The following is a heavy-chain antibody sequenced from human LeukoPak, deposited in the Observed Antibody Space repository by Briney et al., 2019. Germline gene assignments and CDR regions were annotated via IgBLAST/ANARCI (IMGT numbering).Heavy chain of an antibody. V-gene: IGHV3-21*01. CDR3: VRGWQQLGS. D-gene: IGHD1-1*01. J-gene: IGHJ5*02. CDR2: ISTTSSYI. Sequence: GGSLRLSCAASGFSFSTYAISWVRQAPGKGLEWVSCISTTSSYIFYADSVRGRFTISRDNAKNSLYLQMDSLRAEDTAVYYCVRGWQQLGSWGRGTLVTVSS. CDR1: GFSFSTYA.